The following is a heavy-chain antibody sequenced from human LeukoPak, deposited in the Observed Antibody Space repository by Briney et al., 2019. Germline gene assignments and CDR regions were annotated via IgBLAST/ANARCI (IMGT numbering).Heavy chain of an antibody. CDR3: ATGEKVVVPDAFDI. CDR2: FDPEDGET. D-gene: IGHD3-22*01. J-gene: IGHJ3*02. Sequence: GASVKVSCKVSGYTLTELSMHWVRQAPGKGLEWMGGFDPEDGETIYAQKFQGRVTMTEDTSTDTAYMELSSLRSEDTAVYYCATGEKVVVPDAFDIWGQGTMVTVSS. V-gene: IGHV1-24*01. CDR1: GYTLTELS.